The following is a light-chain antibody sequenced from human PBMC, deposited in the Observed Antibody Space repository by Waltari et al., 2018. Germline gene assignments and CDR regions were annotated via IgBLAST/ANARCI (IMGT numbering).Light chain of an antibody. CDR3: QSYDNNNVV. CDR1: SGTIVNNY. CDR2: EDK. Sequence: NFVLTQPHSVSESPGKTVTIPCTRSSGTIVNNYGQLYQQRPGSAPTTVIYEDKQKSSGVPDRFSGSIDSSSNSASLTISGLKTEDEADYYCQSYDNNNVVFGGGTKLTVL. V-gene: IGLV6-57*04. J-gene: IGLJ3*02.